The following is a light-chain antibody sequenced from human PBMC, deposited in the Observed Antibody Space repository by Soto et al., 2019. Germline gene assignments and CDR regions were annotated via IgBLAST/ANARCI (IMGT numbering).Light chain of an antibody. CDR3: QQYNNWPPT. CDR2: GAS. V-gene: IGKV3-15*01. J-gene: IGKJ1*01. Sequence: EIVMTQSPATLSVSPGERATLSCRASQSVRSNLAWYQQKLGQAPRLLIYGASTRATGIPARFSGSGSGTEFTLTISSLQSEYFAIFYCQQYNNWPPTFAQGTKVEIK. CDR1: QSVRSN.